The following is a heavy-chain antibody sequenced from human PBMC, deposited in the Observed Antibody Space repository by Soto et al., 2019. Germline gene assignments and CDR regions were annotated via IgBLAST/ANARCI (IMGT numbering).Heavy chain of an antibody. CDR2: IIPILGTA. CDR3: ARYRHCSGNRCNFYYHMDV. V-gene: IGHV1-69*12. J-gene: IGHJ6*02. Sequence: QVQLVQSGAEVKKPGSSVKVSCTASGGTCSSYAITWVRQAPGQGLEWMGGIIPILGTANYAQKFQGRVTITADESTSTAYMELSSLRSEDTALYYCARYRHCSGNRCNFYYHMDVWGQGTTVTVSS. D-gene: IGHD2-15*01. CDR1: GGTCSSYA.